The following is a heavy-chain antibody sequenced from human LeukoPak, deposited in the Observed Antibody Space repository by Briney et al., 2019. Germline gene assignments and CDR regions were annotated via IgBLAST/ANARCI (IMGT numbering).Heavy chain of an antibody. V-gene: IGHV4-39*01. CDR3: ARHEYYDFWSGYRHFDY. CDR1: GGSISSSSYY. J-gene: IGHJ4*02. D-gene: IGHD3-3*01. Sequence: SETLSLTCTVSGGSISSSSYYWGWIRQPPGKGLEWIGSIYYSGSTYYNPSLKSRVTISVDTSKNQFSLKLSSVTAADTAVYYCARHEYYDFWSGYRHFDYWGQGTPVTVSS. CDR2: IYYSGST.